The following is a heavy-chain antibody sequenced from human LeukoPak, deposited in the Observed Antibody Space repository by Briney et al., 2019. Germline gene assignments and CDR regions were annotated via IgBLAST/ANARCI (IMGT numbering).Heavy chain of an antibody. CDR3: ARGRRRPRLAAFDI. CDR1: GGPISTYY. CDR2: IYYTGST. V-gene: IGHV4-59*12. D-gene: IGHD3-3*02. Sequence: SETLSLTCTVSGGPISTYYWSWIRQSPGKELEWIGYIYYTGSTSYNPSLKSRVTISVDTSKNQFSLKLSSVTAADTAVYYCARGRRRPRLAAFDIWGQGTMVTVSS. J-gene: IGHJ3*02.